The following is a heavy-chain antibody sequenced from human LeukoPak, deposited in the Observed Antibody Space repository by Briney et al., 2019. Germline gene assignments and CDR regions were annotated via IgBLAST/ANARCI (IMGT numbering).Heavy chain of an antibody. Sequence: ASVKVSCKASGYTFTSYGISWVRQAPGQGLEWMGWINPNSGGTNYAQKFQGRVTMTRDTSISTAYMELSRLRSDDTAVYYCARDRWGSYYFDYWGQGTLVTVSS. CDR1: GYTFTSYG. CDR2: INPNSGGT. J-gene: IGHJ4*02. D-gene: IGHD2-21*01. CDR3: ARDRWGSYYFDY. V-gene: IGHV1-2*02.